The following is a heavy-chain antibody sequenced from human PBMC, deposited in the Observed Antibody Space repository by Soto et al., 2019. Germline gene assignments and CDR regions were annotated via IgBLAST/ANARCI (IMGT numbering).Heavy chain of an antibody. D-gene: IGHD5-12*01. CDR2: ISYDGSNK. CDR3: ATLGYSGYDYLPPPDFDY. CDR1: GFTSSSYG. J-gene: IGHJ4*02. V-gene: IGHV3-30*03. Sequence: QVQLVESGGGVVQPGRSLRLSCAASGFTSSSYGMHWVRQAPGKGLEWVAVISYDGSNKYYADSVKGRFTISRDNSKNTLYLQINSLRAEDTAVYYCATLGYSGYDYLPPPDFDYWGQGTLVTVSS.